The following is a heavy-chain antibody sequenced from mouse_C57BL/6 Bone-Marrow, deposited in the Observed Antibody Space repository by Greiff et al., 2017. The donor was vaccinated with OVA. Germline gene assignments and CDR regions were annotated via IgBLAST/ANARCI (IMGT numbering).Heavy chain of an antibody. CDR1: GYTFTSYG. J-gene: IGHJ1*03. D-gene: IGHD1-1*01. CDR2: IYPRSGNT. Sequence: VQLQQSGAELARPGASVKLSCKASGYTFTSYGISWVKQRTGQGLEWIGEIYPRSGNTYYNEKFKGKATLTADKSSSTAYMELRSLTSEASAVYVCARSYYYGSSYVGGYFDVWGTGTTVTVSS. CDR3: ARSYYYGSSYVGGYFDV. V-gene: IGHV1-81*01.